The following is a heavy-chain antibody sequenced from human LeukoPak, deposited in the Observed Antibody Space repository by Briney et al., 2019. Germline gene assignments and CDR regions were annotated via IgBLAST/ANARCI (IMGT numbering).Heavy chain of an antibody. CDR3: ASYGSGVAFDY. CDR1: GYSSTSYW. Sequence: GESLKISCKGSGYSSTSYWISWVRQMPGKGLEWMGRIDPSDSYTNYSPSFQGHVTISADKSISTAYLQWSSLKASDTAMYYCASYGSGVAFDYWGQGTLVTVSS. V-gene: IGHV5-10-1*01. CDR2: IDPSDSYT. D-gene: IGHD3-10*01. J-gene: IGHJ4*02.